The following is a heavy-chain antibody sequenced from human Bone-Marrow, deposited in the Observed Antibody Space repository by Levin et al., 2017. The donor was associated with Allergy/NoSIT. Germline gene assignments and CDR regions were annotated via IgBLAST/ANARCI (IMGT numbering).Heavy chain of an antibody. CDR3: ARTYYDILTGYYFEY. CDR2: IDWHDDK. D-gene: IGHD3-9*01. Sequence: TLSLTCTFSGFSLNTSGMCVSWIRQPPGKALEWLAVIDWHDDKYYSTSLKTRLTISKDTSKNQVVLTMTNMDPVDTATYYCARTYYDILTGYYFEYWGQGTLVTVSS. CDR1: GFSLNTSGMC. V-gene: IGHV2-70*01. J-gene: IGHJ4*02.